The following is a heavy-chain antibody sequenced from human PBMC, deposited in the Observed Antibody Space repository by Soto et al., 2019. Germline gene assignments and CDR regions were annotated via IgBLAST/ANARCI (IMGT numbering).Heavy chain of an antibody. CDR3: ARGDCVGGTCYSLAGSFYYYMDV. Sequence: EVQLVESGGGLDQPGGSLRLSCAASGFTFSNYWMYWVRQAPGKGLVWVSRINSDGSVSSYADSVKGRLTISRDNVKNTLYLQMDGLRAEDTAVYYCARGDCVGGTCYSLAGSFYYYMDVWGKGTTVTVFS. D-gene: IGHD2-15*01. CDR1: GFTFSNYW. J-gene: IGHJ6*03. V-gene: IGHV3-74*01. CDR2: INSDGSVS.